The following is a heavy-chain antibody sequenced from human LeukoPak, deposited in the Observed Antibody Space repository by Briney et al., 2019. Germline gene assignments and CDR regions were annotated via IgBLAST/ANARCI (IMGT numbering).Heavy chain of an antibody. Sequence: GSSVKVSCKASGGTFSSYAISWVRQAPGQGLEWMGWVSPYNGKTNYAQKFQGRVTMTTDTATNTAHMELRSLRSDDTAVYYCARGAPSMDVWGKGTTLTVSS. CDR2: VSPYNGKT. J-gene: IGHJ6*03. CDR3: ARGAPSMDV. V-gene: IGHV1-18*01. CDR1: GGTFSSYA.